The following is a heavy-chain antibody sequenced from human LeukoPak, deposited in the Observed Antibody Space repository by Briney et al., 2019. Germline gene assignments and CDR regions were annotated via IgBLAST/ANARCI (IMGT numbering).Heavy chain of an antibody. J-gene: IGHJ6*02. Sequence: GGSLRLSCAASGFTFSSYAMSWVRQAPGKGLEWVSAISGSGGSTYYADSVKGRFTISRDNSKNTLYLQMNSLRAEDTAVYYCARSGYDFDYYYYYGMDVWGQGTTVTVSS. CDR1: GFTFSSYA. CDR3: ARSGYDFDYYYYYGMDV. D-gene: IGHD5-12*01. V-gene: IGHV3-23*01. CDR2: ISGSGGST.